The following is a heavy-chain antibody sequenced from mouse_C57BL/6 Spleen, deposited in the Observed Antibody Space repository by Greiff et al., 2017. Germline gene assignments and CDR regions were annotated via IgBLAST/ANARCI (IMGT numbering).Heavy chain of an antibody. CDR3: ARRKNLWLRQDAMDY. D-gene: IGHD2-2*01. Sequence: QVQLQQPGAELVKPGASVKLSCKASGYTFTSYWMQWVKQRPGQGLEWIGEIDPSDSYTNDNQKFKGKATFTVDTSSSTAYMQLSSLTSEDSAVYYCARRKNLWLRQDAMDYWGQGTSVTVSS. CDR2: IDPSDSYT. CDR1: GYTFTSYW. V-gene: IGHV1-50*01. J-gene: IGHJ4*01.